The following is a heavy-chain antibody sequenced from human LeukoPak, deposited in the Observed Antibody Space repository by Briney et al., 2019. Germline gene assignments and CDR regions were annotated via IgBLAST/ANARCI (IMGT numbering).Heavy chain of an antibody. D-gene: IGHD6-13*01. CDR3: TRGRYSSSWYILDV. CDR1: GDSVSSNSDA. V-gene: IGHV6-1*01. Sequence: QTLSLTCAISGDSVSSNSDAWNWIRQSPSRGLEWLGRTYYRSKWYNDYAVSVKSRITINPDTSKNQFSLQLNSVTPEDTAVYYCTRGRYSSSWYILDVWGQGTTVTVSS. CDR2: TYYRSKWYN. J-gene: IGHJ6*02.